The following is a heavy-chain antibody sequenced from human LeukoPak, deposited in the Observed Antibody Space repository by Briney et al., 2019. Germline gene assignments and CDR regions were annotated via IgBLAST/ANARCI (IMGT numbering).Heavy chain of an antibody. V-gene: IGHV3-74*01. CDR2: ISSDGSST. D-gene: IGHD3-22*01. Sequence: GGSLRLSCAAPGFSLSSYWMHWVRQAPGKGLVWVSRISSDGSSTSYADSVKGRFTISRDNAKNTLYLQMNSLRAEDTAVYYCAIYYYYDSSGYYVAWGQGTLVIVSS. J-gene: IGHJ5*02. CDR1: GFSLSSYW. CDR3: AIYYYYDSSGYYVA.